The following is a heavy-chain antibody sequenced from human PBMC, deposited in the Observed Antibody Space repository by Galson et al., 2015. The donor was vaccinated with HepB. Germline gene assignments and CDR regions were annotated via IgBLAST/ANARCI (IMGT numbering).Heavy chain of an antibody. CDR2: INHSGST. CDR3: ARLGYSGYDLWGSWASPLDY. Sequence: ETLSLTCAVYGGSFSGYYWSWIRQPPGKGLEWIGEINHSGSTNYNPSLKSRVTISVDTSKNQFSLKLSSVTAADTAVYYCARLGYSGYDLWGSWASPLDYWGQGTLVTVSS. J-gene: IGHJ4*02. V-gene: IGHV4-34*01. D-gene: IGHD5-12*01. CDR1: GGSFSGYY.